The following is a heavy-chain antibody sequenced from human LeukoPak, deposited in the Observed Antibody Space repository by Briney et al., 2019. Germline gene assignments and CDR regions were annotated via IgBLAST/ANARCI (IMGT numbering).Heavy chain of an antibody. CDR1: GGSISSFY. CDR2: IYTSGNA. CDR3: ARDYSESAYPYCFDY. D-gene: IGHD2-21*01. V-gene: IGHV4-4*07. Sequence: PSETLSLTCTVSGGSISSFYWNWIRQPAGKGLEWIGRIYTSGNANYNPSLKSRVTMSVDTSKNQFSLTLNSVTAADTAVYYCARDYSESAYPYCFDYWGQGTLVTVSS. J-gene: IGHJ4*02.